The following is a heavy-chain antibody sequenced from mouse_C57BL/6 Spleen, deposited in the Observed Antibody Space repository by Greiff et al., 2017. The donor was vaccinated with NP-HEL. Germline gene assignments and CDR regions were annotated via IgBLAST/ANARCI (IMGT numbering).Heavy chain of an antibody. D-gene: IGHD2-3*01. CDR2: IDPSDSYT. Sequence: VQLQQPGAELVMPGASVKLSCKASGYTFTSYWMHWVKQRPGQGLEWIGEIDPSDSYTNYNQKFKGKSTLTVDKSSSTAYMQLSSLTSEDSAVYYCARSVGYYVRLDYWGQGTTLTVSS. J-gene: IGHJ2*01. V-gene: IGHV1-69*01. CDR1: GYTFTSYW. CDR3: ARSVGYYVRLDY.